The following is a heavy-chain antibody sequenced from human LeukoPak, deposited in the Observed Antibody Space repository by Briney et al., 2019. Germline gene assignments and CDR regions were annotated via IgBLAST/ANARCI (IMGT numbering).Heavy chain of an antibody. V-gene: IGHV3-48*01. CDR3: ANWYYDSSGYYYKSGY. CDR2: ISSSSSTI. D-gene: IGHD3-22*01. Sequence: PGGSLRLSCAASGFTFSSYSMNWVRQAPGKGLEWVSYISSSSSTIYYADSVKGRFTISRDNAKNSLYLQMNSLRAEDTAVYYCANWYYDSSGYYYKSGYWGQGTLVTVSS. CDR1: GFTFSSYS. J-gene: IGHJ4*02.